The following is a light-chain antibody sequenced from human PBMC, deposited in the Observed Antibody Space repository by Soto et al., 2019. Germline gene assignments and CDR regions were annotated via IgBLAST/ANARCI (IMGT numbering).Light chain of an antibody. CDR1: QSVSSY. V-gene: IGKV3-15*01. CDR2: DAS. J-gene: IGKJ2*01. CDR3: QQYYSAPF. Sequence: EIVLTQSPGTLSASAGERVTVSCRASQSVSSYLAWYQQKPGQAPRLLIYDASTRATVIPARFSGSGSGTDFTLTISSLQAEDVAVYYCQQYYSAPFFGQGTKVDIK.